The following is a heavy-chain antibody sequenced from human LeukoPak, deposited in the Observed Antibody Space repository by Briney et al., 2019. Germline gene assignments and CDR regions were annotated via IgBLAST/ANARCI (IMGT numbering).Heavy chain of an antibody. V-gene: IGHV1-69*13. CDR1: GGTFISYA. J-gene: IGHJ6*03. CDR3: ARDMLGYYYYYMDV. CDR2: IIPIFGTA. Sequence: GASVKVSCKASGGTFISYAISWVRQAPGQGLEWMGGIIPIFGTANYAQKFQGRVTITADESTSTAYMELSSLRSEDTAVYYCARDMLGYYYYYMDVWGKGTTVTVSS. D-gene: IGHD3-10*02.